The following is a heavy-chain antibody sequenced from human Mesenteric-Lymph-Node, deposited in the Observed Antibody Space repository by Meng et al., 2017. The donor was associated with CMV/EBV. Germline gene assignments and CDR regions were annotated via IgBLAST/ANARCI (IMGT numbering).Heavy chain of an antibody. CDR1: GFTFSSRW. J-gene: IGHJ4*02. CDR3: ARWGYNVGFDN. Sequence: SCAASGFTFSSRWMHWVRQAPGKGLVWVSRINSDGSSTMYADSVKGRFTISRDNAKSTLFLQMNSLRVEDTAVYYCARWGYNVGFDNWGQGTLVTVSS. V-gene: IGHV3-74*03. CDR2: INSDGSST. D-gene: IGHD1-14*01.